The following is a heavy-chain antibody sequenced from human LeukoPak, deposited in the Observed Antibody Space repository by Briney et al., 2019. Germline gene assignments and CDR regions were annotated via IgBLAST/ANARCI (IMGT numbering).Heavy chain of an antibody. CDR3: ARRGIAAAGYDY. V-gene: IGHV4-59*08. D-gene: IGHD6-13*01. Sequence: SETLSLTCTVSGGSISSYYWSWIRQPPGKGLEWIGYIYYSGSTNYYPSLKSRVTISVDTSKNQFSLKLSSVTAADTAVYYCARRGIAAAGYDYWGQGTLVTVSS. CDR2: IYYSGST. J-gene: IGHJ4*02. CDR1: GGSISSYY.